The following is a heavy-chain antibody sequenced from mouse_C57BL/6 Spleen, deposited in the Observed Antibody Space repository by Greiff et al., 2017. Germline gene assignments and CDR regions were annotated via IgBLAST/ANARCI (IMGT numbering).Heavy chain of an antibody. CDR3: AREDY. V-gene: IGHV1-52*01. CDR1: GYTFTSYW. Sequence: QVQLQQPGAELVRPGSSVKLSCKASGYTFTSYWMHWVKQRPIQGLEWIGNIDPSDSDTHYNQKFKDKATLTVDKSSSTAYMQLSSLTSEDSAVYYCAREDYWGQGTTLTVSS. J-gene: IGHJ2*01. CDR2: IDPSDSDT.